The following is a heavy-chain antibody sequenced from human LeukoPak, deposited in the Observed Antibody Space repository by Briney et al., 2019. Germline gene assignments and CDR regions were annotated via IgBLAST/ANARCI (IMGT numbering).Heavy chain of an antibody. J-gene: IGHJ4*02. CDR3: ARGGSGWYYFDY. Sequence: PGGSLRLSCAASGFTFDDYGMSWVRQAQGKGLEWVSGINWNGGSTGYADSEKGRFTISRDNAKNSLYLQMNSPRAEDTALYYCARGGSGWYYFDYWGQGTLVTVSS. D-gene: IGHD6-19*01. CDR2: INWNGGST. V-gene: IGHV3-20*04. CDR1: GFTFDDYG.